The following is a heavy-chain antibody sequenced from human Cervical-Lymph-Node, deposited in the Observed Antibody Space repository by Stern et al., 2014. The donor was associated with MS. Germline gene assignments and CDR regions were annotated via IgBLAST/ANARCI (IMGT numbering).Heavy chain of an antibody. D-gene: IGHD3-22*01. CDR3: ARSLYFDTSGYRRNLGY. CDR2: ISNDGRNK. J-gene: IGHJ4*02. CDR1: GFIFSDYA. V-gene: IGHV3-30*01. Sequence: QVQLVESGGGVVQPGRSLRLSCAASGFIFSDYAIHWVRQAPGKGPEWVAVISNDGRNKHYADSVEGRFTISRDNSQNTVFLQMNSLRAEDAAVYYCARSLYFDTSGYRRNLGYWGQGTLVTVSP.